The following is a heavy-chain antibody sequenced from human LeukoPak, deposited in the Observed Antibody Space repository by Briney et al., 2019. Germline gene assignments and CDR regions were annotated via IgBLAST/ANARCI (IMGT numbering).Heavy chain of an antibody. Sequence: SETLSLTCTVSGGSFSLYYWSWIRQPPGKGLEWIGYIYYSGGTNYNPSLKSRVTISVDTSKNQFSLKLSSVTAADTAVYYCARARGKVVAGDYYYGMDVWGQGTTVTVSS. J-gene: IGHJ6*02. CDR2: IYYSGGT. CDR1: GGSFSLYY. CDR3: ARARGKVVAGDYYYGMDV. V-gene: IGHV4-59*01. D-gene: IGHD2-15*01.